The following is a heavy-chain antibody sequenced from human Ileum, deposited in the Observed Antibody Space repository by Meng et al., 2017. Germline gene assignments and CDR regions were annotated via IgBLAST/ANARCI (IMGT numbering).Heavy chain of an antibody. J-gene: IGHJ4*02. CDR3: AKATYLGSGYYFDY. D-gene: IGHD3-10*01. Sequence: QVQLQESGPGLVKPSQTLSLTCAVSGDSINRGDHYWTWIRQPPGKGPEWMGYIYSRGRTYYTPSLKGRLTISADTSQSTFSLKLNSVTATDTAVYFCAKATYLGSGYYFDYWGQGALVTVSS. CDR2: IYSRGRT. V-gene: IGHV4-30-4*01. CDR1: GDSINRGDHY.